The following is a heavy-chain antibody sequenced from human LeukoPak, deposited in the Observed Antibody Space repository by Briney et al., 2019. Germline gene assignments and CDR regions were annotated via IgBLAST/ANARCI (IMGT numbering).Heavy chain of an antibody. CDR2: ISHSGST. CDR1: GYFINSNYY. J-gene: IGHJ4*02. Sequence: SETLSLTCTVSGYFINSNYYWGWIRQPPGKGLEWIATISHSGSTYYNPSLKSRVTISVETSKNQFSLKLSSVTAADTAVYYCARINTIMATFDYWGQGTLATVSS. D-gene: IGHD5-24*01. V-gene: IGHV4-38-2*02. CDR3: ARINTIMATFDY.